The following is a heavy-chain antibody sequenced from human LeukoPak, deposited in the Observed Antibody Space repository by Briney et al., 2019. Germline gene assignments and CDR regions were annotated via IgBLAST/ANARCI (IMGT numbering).Heavy chain of an antibody. CDR2: VSASNDNT. CDR3: ARDHSSLLRYFDWLTLDDAFDI. Sequence: ASVKVSCKASGYSFSSYGISWVRQAPGQGLEWMGYVSASNDNTKSARKLQGRLTMTVDTSTSTAYMELRSLRSDDTAVYYCARDHSSLLRYFDWLTLDDAFDIWGQGTMVTVSS. CDR1: GYSFSSYG. V-gene: IGHV1-18*01. D-gene: IGHD3-9*01. J-gene: IGHJ3*02.